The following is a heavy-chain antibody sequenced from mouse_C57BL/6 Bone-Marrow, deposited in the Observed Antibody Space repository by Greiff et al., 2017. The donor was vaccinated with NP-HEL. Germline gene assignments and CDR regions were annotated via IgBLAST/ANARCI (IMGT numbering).Heavy chain of an antibody. Sequence: QVQLQQSGAELVKPGASVKISCKASGYAFSSYWMNWVKQRPGQGLEWIGQIYPGDGDTNYNGKFKGKATLTADKSSSTAYMQLSSLTSEDSAVYFCARSGITTVVAHFDYWGQGTTLTVSS. CDR2: IYPGDGDT. D-gene: IGHD1-1*01. CDR1: GYAFSSYW. CDR3: ARSGITTVVAHFDY. V-gene: IGHV1-80*01. J-gene: IGHJ2*01.